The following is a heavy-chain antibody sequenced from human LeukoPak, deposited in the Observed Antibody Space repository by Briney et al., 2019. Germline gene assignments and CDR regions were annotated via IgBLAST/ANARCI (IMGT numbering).Heavy chain of an antibody. Sequence: GGSLRLSCAASGFTVSSNYMSWVRQAPGKGLEWVSVIYSGGATYYTDSVKGRFTISRGNSKNTPYLQMNSLRAEDTAVYYCARGGYDSGSYYKGPLYYFDYWGQGTLVTVSS. J-gene: IGHJ4*02. D-gene: IGHD3-10*01. V-gene: IGHV3-53*01. CDR1: GFTVSSNY. CDR3: ARGGYDSGSYYKGPLYYFDY. CDR2: IYSGGAT.